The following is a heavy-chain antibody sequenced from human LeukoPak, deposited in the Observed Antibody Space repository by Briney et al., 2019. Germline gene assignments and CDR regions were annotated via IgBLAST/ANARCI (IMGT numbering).Heavy chain of an antibody. CDR3: ARDLGINTAWYGFDY. D-gene: IGHD6-13*01. J-gene: IGHJ4*02. CDR1: GGSINGDY. Sequence: PSETLSLTCTVSGGSINGDYYTDYWRWIRQPGGKGLEWIGRIHATVITTYNTTFRSRVTLTLDKSLNQVSLHLASVTAADTAVYYCARDLGINTAWYGFDYWGLGILVTVSS. V-gene: IGHV4-4*07. CDR2: IHATVIT.